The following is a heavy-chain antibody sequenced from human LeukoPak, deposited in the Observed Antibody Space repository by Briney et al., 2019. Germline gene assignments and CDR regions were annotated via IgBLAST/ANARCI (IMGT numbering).Heavy chain of an antibody. CDR2: ISHDGSSK. V-gene: IGHV3-30*03. CDR1: GFTFSSYG. CDR3: VRDNGGNSIAVFEC. J-gene: IGHJ4*02. D-gene: IGHD4-23*01. Sequence: GRSLRLSCAASGFTFSSYGIHWVRQAPGKGLEWVAVISHDGSSKFYADSVKGRFIISRDNSKNTLYLQMNSPRAEDTTVYYCVRDNGGNSIAVFECWGQGTLVTVSS.